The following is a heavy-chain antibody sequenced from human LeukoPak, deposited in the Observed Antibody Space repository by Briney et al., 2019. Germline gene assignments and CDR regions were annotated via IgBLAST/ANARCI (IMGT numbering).Heavy chain of an antibody. CDR2: IFHEGLT. D-gene: IGHD3-22*01. J-gene: IGHJ4*02. CDR1: SGSISTNNW. V-gene: IGHV4-4*02. CDR3: ARVAPESAYYVTAFDY. Sequence: PSETLSLTCTVSSGSISTNNWWSWVRQSPAKGLEWIGEIFHEGLTNYNPSLKSRATISIDKSKSQFSLRLTSVTAADTAVYYCARVAPESAYYVTAFDYWGQGTLVTVSS.